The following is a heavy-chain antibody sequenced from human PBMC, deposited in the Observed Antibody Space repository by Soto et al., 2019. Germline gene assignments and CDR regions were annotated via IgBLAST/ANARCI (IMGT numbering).Heavy chain of an antibody. CDR2: IVVGSGNT. CDR1: GFTFTSSA. Sequence: QMQLVQSGPEVKKPGTSVKVSCKASGFTFTSSAVQWVRQARGQRLEWIGWIVVGSGNTNYAQKFQERVTITRDMSTSTAYMELSSLRSEDTAVYYCAADIGVLNWFDPWGQGTLVTVSS. V-gene: IGHV1-58*01. D-gene: IGHD2-8*01. CDR3: AADIGVLNWFDP. J-gene: IGHJ5*02.